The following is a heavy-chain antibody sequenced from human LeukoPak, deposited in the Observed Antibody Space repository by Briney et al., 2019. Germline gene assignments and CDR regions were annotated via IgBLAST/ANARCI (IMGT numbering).Heavy chain of an antibody. Sequence: PSQILSLTCTVSGVSISSGDYYWSWIRRPPGKGLEWIGYIYYSGSTYYNPSLKSRVTISVDTSKNQFSLKLSSVTAADTAVYYCARDQGHYYGSGSYYPPSYYYYGMDVWGQGTTVTVSS. CDR2: IYYSGST. CDR3: ARDQGHYYGSGSYYPPSYYYYGMDV. J-gene: IGHJ6*02. D-gene: IGHD3-10*01. V-gene: IGHV4-30-4*01. CDR1: GVSISSGDYY.